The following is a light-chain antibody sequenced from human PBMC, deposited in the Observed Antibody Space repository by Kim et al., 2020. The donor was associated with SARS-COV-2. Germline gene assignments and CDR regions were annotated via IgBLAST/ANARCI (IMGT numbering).Light chain of an antibody. J-gene: IGLJ1*01. Sequence: APGKTARITCGGNNMGSKSVHWYQPKPGQAPVLVIYYDSDRPSGIPERFSGSNSGNTATLTISRVEAGDEADYYCQVWDSSSDHPVFGTGTKVTVL. CDR2: YDS. CDR1: NMGSKS. V-gene: IGLV3-21*04. CDR3: QVWDSSSDHPV.